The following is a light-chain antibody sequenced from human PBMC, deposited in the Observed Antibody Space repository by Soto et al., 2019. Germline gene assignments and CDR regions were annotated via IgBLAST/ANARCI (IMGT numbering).Light chain of an antibody. CDR3: QQYGSSPKT. CDR2: GES. J-gene: IGKJ1*01. Sequence: EIVLTQSPGTLSLSPGERATLSCRASQSVSSSYLAWYQQKPGQAPRLLIYGESSRATGIPDRFSGSGSGTDFALTLSRLEPEDCAVYYCQQYGSSPKTFGQGTKVEIK. CDR1: QSVSSSY. V-gene: IGKV3-20*01.